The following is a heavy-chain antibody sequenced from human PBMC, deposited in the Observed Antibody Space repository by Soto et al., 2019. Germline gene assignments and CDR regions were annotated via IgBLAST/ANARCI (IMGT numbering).Heavy chain of an antibody. D-gene: IGHD4-17*01. CDR2: IYYSGST. Sequence: SETLSLTCTFSGASISSGGYYWSWIRQHPGKGLEWIGYIYYSGSTYYNPSLKSRVTISVDTSKNQFSLKLSSVTAADTAVYYCARSQNGDYASFSNWGQGTLVTVSS. CDR3: ARSQNGDYASFSN. CDR1: GASISSGGYY. V-gene: IGHV4-31*03. J-gene: IGHJ4*02.